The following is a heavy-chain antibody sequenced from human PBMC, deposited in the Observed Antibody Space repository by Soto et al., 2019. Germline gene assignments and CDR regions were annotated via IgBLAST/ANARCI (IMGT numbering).Heavy chain of an antibody. J-gene: IGHJ4*02. CDR2: ISDDGSNK. D-gene: IGHD6-13*01. CDR3: ARDHFAISWSYCDY. V-gene: IGHV3-30-3*01. Sequence: QVQLVESGGGVVQPGRSLRLSCAVSGFTFTNYAMHWVRQAPGKGLEWVAVISDDGSNKKYADSVKGRFTISRDNSKNTMYMQMNSLRAEDTALYYCARDHFAISWSYCDYWGQGTLVTVSS. CDR1: GFTFTNYA.